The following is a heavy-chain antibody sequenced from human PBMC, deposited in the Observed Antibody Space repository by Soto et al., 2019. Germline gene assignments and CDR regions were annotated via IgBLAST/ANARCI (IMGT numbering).Heavy chain of an antibody. J-gene: IGHJ6*02. CDR1: GGSISSSSYY. Sequence: SETLSLTCTVSGGSISSSSYYWGWIRQPPGKGLEWIGSIYYSGSTYYNPSLKSRVTISVDTSKNQFSLKLSSVTAADTAVYYCARHVAARPRYYYGMDVRGQGTTVTVSS. CDR2: IYYSGST. CDR3: ARHVAARPRYYYGMDV. D-gene: IGHD6-6*01. V-gene: IGHV4-39*01.